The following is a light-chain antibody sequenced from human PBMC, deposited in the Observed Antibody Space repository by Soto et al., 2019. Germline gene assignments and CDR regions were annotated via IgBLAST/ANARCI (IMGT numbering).Light chain of an antibody. CDR1: SSDVGGYNY. V-gene: IGLV2-14*01. J-gene: IGLJ1*01. CDR2: EVS. Sequence: SVLTQPASVSGSPGQSITISCTGTSSDVGGYNYVSWHQLPPGKAPKLMVYEVSNRPSGVSNRFSGSKSGNTASLTISGLQAEDEADYYCSSYTSSSTYVFGTGTKVTVL. CDR3: SSYTSSSTYV.